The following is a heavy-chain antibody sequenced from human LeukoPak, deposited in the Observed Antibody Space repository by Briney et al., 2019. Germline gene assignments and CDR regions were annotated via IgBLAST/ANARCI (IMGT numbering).Heavy chain of an antibody. V-gene: IGHV1-2*02. Sequence: GASVKVSCKASGYTFTVYYIHWVRKAPEQGLEWMGWIYGNSGSTKYAQKFQGRVTMTRDTSISTAYMELSRLRSDDTAIYYCARALGLNDWQWLGYYWGQGTLVTVSS. CDR2: IYGNSGST. CDR3: ARALGLNDWQWLGYY. CDR1: GYTFTVYY. D-gene: IGHD6-19*01. J-gene: IGHJ4*02.